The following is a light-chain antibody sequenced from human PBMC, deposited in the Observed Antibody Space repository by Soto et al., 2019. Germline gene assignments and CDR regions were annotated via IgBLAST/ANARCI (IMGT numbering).Light chain of an antibody. CDR3: RQFNSYPHS. V-gene: IGKV1-13*02. CDR1: QDIRSA. Sequence: AIQLTQSPSSLSASVGDRVTITCRASQDIRSALAWYQRKPGKAPKLLIYDASSLESGVPSRFSGSGSGTDFTLTISSLQPEDFAIYYCRQFNSYPHSFGQGTKLEIK. J-gene: IGKJ2*01. CDR2: DAS.